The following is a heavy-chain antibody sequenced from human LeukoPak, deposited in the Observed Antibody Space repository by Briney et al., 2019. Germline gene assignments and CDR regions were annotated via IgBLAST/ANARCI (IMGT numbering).Heavy chain of an antibody. D-gene: IGHD6-13*01. CDR2: IYYSGST. V-gene: IGHV4-39*07. Sequence: SETLSLTCTVSGGSISSSSYYWGWIRQPPGKGLEWIGSIYYSGSTYYNPSLKSRVTISVGTSKNQFSLKLSSVTAADTAVYYCAREFRASSSWYGSTLEMGRLYGMDVWGQGTTVTVSS. J-gene: IGHJ6*02. CDR3: AREFRASSSWYGSTLEMGRLYGMDV. CDR1: GGSISSSSYY.